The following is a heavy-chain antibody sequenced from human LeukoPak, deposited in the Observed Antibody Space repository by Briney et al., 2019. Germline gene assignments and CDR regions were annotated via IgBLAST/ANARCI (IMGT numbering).Heavy chain of an antibody. CDR1: GFTVSSNS. CDR3: AKGRWGLTINNFDI. J-gene: IGHJ3*02. Sequence: GGSLRLSCTVSGFTVSSNSMSWVRQAPGKGLEWVSFIYSDNTHYSDSVKGRFTISRDNSKNTLYLQMNSLRAEDTAVYYCAKGRWGLTINNFDIWGQGTMVTVSS. CDR2: IYSDNT. D-gene: IGHD3-9*01. V-gene: IGHV3-53*01.